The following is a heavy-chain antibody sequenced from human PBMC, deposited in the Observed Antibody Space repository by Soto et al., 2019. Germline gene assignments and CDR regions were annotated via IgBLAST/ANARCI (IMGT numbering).Heavy chain of an antibody. V-gene: IGHV1-2*02. CDR3: ARLPPPSLYYYGMDV. CDR1: GCTFIDYY. J-gene: IGHJ6*02. Sequence: ASVKVSCKACGCTFIDYYIHWVRQAPGQGLEWMGWVNPRNGATNYAQKYQGRVTIIRDTSINTAYMELTRLTSDDTAVYYCARLPPPSLYYYGMDVWGRGTTVTVSS. CDR2: VNPRNGAT.